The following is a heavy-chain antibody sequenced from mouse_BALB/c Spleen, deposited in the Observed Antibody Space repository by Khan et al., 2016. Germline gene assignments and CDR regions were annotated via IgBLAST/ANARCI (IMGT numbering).Heavy chain of an antibody. CDR2: ILPGRGRT. J-gene: IGHJ2*01. CDR3: ARTDRRGYFDY. Sequence: QVQLQQSGAELMKPGASVKISCKATGYTFSSYWIEWVKQRPGHGLEWIGVILPGRGRTNYNAKFRGQAKFTADTSSNTAYMQLSSLTSEDSAVHYCARTDRRGYFDYWGQGTTLTVSS. V-gene: IGHV1-9*01. CDR1: GYTFSSYW.